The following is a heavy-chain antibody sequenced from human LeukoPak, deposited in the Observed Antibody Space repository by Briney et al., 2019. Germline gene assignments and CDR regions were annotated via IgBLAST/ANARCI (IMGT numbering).Heavy chain of an antibody. J-gene: IGHJ3*02. CDR2: IYYSGST. D-gene: IGHD3-10*01. CDR1: GGSISSADYY. Sequence: PSETLSLTCTVSGGSISSADYYWSWIRQPPGKGLEWIGYIYYSGSTSYNPSLKSRVTISVDRSKNQFSLKLSSVTAADTAVYYCARGVVRGDHDAFDIWGQGTMVTVSS. V-gene: IGHV4-30-4*08. CDR3: ARGVVRGDHDAFDI.